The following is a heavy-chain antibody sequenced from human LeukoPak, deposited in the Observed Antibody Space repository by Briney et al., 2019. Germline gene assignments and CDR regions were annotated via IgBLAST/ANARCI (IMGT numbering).Heavy chain of an antibody. J-gene: IGHJ4*02. CDR2: INPNSGGT. CDR1: GYTFTGYY. D-gene: IGHD3-22*01. Sequence: ASVKVSCKTSGYTFTGYYLHWVRQAPGQGLEWMGRINPNSGGTNSAQKFQGRVTMTRDTSTSTVYMELSSLRSEDTAVYYCARATFDYDTPPGIDYWGQGTLVTVSS. CDR3: ARATFDYDTPPGIDY. V-gene: IGHV1-2*06.